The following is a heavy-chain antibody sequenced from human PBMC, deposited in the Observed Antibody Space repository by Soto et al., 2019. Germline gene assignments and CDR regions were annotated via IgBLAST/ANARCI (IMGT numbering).Heavy chain of an antibody. CDR1: GFTFGDYA. CDR3: AKSQGYCSGGSCYSAPDFDY. J-gene: IGHJ4*02. V-gene: IGHV3-9*01. Sequence: PGGSLRLSCAASGFTFGDYAMHWVRQAPGKGLEWVSGISWNSGSIGYADSVKGRFTISRDNAKNSLYLQMNSLRAEDTALYYCAKSQGYCSGGSCYSAPDFDYWGQGTLVTVSS. CDR2: ISWNSGSI. D-gene: IGHD2-15*01.